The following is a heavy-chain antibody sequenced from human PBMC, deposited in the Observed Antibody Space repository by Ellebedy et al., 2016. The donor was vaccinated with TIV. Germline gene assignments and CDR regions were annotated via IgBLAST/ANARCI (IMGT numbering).Heavy chain of an antibody. V-gene: IGHV4-4*07. Sequence: MPSETLSLTCTVSGGPISNSYWDWIRQPAGKGLEWIGRGFTRGATDYNPSLKSRVTMSVDTSRNQHSLNLSSVTAADTAVYYCAREGTPTYYNNYVLDVWGPGTTVTVSS. CDR2: GFTRGAT. CDR1: GGPISNSY. J-gene: IGHJ6*02. D-gene: IGHD1-1*01. CDR3: AREGTPTYYNNYVLDV.